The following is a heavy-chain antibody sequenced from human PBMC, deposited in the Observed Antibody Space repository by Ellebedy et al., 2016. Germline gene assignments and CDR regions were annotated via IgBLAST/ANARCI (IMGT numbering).Heavy chain of an antibody. CDR3: TTVCRYNYDSV. Sequence: GGSPRLSCAASGFTFSSAWMNWVRQAPGKGLEWVGRIKSKTDGGAADYAAPVKGRFTISRDDSKNTLYLQMNSLKTEDTAVYFCTTVCRYNYDSVWGQGTLVTVSS. J-gene: IGHJ4*02. D-gene: IGHD5-18*01. CDR2: IKSKTDGGAA. V-gene: IGHV3-15*01. CDR1: GFTFSSAW.